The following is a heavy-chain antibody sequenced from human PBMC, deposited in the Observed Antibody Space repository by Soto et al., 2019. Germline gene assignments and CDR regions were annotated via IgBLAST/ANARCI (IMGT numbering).Heavy chain of an antibody. V-gene: IGHV3-74*01. Sequence: EVQLVESGGNLVQPGGSLRLSCAASGFTFSNYLMHWVRQVPGKGLVWVSRIDTDGTTTHYADSVKGRFTISRDNAKNTLYLQMNSLRVEDTAMYYCARDRNGYNFCGQGTMFTVSS. CDR2: IDTDGTTT. CDR1: GFTFSNYL. CDR3: ARDRNGYNF. J-gene: IGHJ3*01. D-gene: IGHD5-12*01.